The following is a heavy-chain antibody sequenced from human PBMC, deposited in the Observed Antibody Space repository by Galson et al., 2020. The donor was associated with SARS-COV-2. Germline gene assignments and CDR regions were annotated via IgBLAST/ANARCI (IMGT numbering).Heavy chain of an antibody. V-gene: IGHV3-7*03. CDR2: IKQDGSEK. Sequence: GSLRLSCAASGFTFSSYWMSWVRQAPGKGLEWVANIKQDGSEKYYVDSVKGRFTISRDNAKNSLYLQMNSLRAEDTAVYYCARDLYSSSSAGYYYYGMDVWGQGTTVTVSS. J-gene: IGHJ6*02. CDR1: GFTFSSYW. D-gene: IGHD6-13*01. CDR3: ARDLYSSSSAGYYYYGMDV.